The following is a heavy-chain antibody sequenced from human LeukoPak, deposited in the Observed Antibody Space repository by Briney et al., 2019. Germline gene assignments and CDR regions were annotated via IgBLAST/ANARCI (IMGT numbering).Heavy chain of an antibody. D-gene: IGHD3-3*01. CDR3: ARSVLRFLEHWFDP. CDR2: IYYSGST. V-gene: IGHV4-59*05. J-gene: IGHJ5*02. CDR1: GGSISSYY. Sequence: SEILSLTCTVSGGSISSYYWSRIRQPPGKGLEWIGSIYYSGSTYYNPSLKSRVTISVDTSKNRFSLKLSSVTAADTAVYYCARSVLRFLEHWFDPWGQGTLVTVSS.